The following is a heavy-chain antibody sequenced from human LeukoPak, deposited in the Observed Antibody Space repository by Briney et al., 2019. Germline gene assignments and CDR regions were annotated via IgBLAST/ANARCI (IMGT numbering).Heavy chain of an antibody. CDR3: ARSQLSGYSYGLDY. CDR1: GFTFSSYW. Sequence: GGPLRLSCAASGFTFSSYWMSWVRQAPGKGLEWVANIKQDGSEKYYVDSVKGRFTISRDNAKNSLYLQMNSLRAEDTAVYYCARSQLSGYSYGLDYWGQGTLVTVSS. CDR2: IKQDGSEK. J-gene: IGHJ4*02. V-gene: IGHV3-7*01. D-gene: IGHD5-18*01.